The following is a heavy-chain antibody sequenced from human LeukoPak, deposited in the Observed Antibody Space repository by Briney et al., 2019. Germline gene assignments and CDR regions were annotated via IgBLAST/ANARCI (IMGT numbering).Heavy chain of an antibody. D-gene: IGHD5-18*01. CDR2: ISDSGGST. J-gene: IGHJ4*02. CDR1: GFTFSSYA. CDR3: AKRSDGYSGFDY. Sequence: GGSLRLSCAASGFTFSSYAMSWVRQAPGKGLEWVSAISDSGGSTYYADSVKGRFTISRDNSKNTLYLQMNSLRAEDTAVYYCAKRSDGYSGFDYWGQGTLVTLSS. V-gene: IGHV3-23*01.